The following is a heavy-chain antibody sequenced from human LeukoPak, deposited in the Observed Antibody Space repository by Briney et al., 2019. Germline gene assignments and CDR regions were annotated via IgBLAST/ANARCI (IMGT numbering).Heavy chain of an antibody. CDR3: ARGNYDYFDY. CDR1: GGSFSGYH. V-gene: IGHV4-34*01. J-gene: IGHJ4*02. Sequence: PSETLSLTCAVYGGSFSGYHWSWIRQPPGKGLEWVGEINHRGSTNYNPSLKSRVTISVDTSKNQLSLKLSSVTAADTAVHYCARGNYDYFDYWGQGTLVTVSS. CDR2: INHRGST. D-gene: IGHD1-7*01.